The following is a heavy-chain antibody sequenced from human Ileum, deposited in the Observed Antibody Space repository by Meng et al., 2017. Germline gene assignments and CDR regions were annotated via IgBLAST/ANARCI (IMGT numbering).Heavy chain of an antibody. Sequence: ASVKVSCKTSGYTFTDYDINWVRQATGQGLEFMGWMIPKSGSTGYTQKFQGRISMTRDTSISTAYMELSNLRPEDTAVYYCITGGYRTGSYYTPYYYGLDVWGQGTTVTGSS. D-gene: IGHD3-10*01. CDR3: ITGGYRTGSYYTPYYYGLDV. CDR1: GYTFTDYD. CDR2: MIPKSGST. V-gene: IGHV1-8*01. J-gene: IGHJ6*02.